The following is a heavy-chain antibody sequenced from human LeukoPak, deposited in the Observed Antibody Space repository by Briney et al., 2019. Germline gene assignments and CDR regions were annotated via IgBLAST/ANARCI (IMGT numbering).Heavy chain of an antibody. Sequence: GYIYYSGSTNYNPSLKSRVTISVDTSKNQFSLKLSSVTAADTAVYYCARDGTPTLLYGMDVWGQGTTVTVSS. CDR3: ARDGTPTLLYGMDV. J-gene: IGHJ6*02. D-gene: IGHD1-7*01. V-gene: IGHV4-59*01. CDR2: IYYSGST.